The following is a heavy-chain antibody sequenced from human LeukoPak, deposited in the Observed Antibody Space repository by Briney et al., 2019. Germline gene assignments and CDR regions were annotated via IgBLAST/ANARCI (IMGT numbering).Heavy chain of an antibody. CDR1: GFTFSSYA. Sequence: PGGSLRLSCAASGFTFSSYAMSWVRQAPGKGLEWVSAISGSGGSTYYADSVKGRFTISRDNSKNTLYLQMNSLRAEDTAVYYCAKSRRMYSSGWYYFDYWGQGTLVTVSS. J-gene: IGHJ4*02. D-gene: IGHD6-19*01. CDR2: ISGSGGST. CDR3: AKSRRMYSSGWYYFDY. V-gene: IGHV3-23*01.